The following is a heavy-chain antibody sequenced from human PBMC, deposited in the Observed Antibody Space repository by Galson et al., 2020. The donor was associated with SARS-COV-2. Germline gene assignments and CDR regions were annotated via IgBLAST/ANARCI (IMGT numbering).Heavy chain of an antibody. V-gene: IGHV4-39*07. CDR1: GGSISSSRYY. J-gene: IGHJ4*02. Sequence: SETLSLTWTVSGGSISSSRYYWGWIRQPPGKSLEWIGNMYYTGRTYYNPSLKSRVTISVDTSKNQFSLRLSSVTAADTAVYYCARDRIGYCSGGSCYSAADYWGQGTLVTVSS. CDR3: ARDRIGYCSGGSCYSAADY. CDR2: MYYTGRT. D-gene: IGHD2-15*01.